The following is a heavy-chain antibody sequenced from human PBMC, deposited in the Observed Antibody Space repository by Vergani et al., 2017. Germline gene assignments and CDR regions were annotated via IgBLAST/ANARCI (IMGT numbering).Heavy chain of an antibody. CDR1: GFTFDDYA. J-gene: IGHJ3*02. CDR3: AKDIGGNSGGAFDI. CDR2: ISWNSGSI. Sequence: VQLVESGGGVVQPGRSLRLSCAASGFTFDDYAMHWVRQAPGKGLEWVSGISWNSGSIGYADSVKGRFTISRDNAKNSLYLQMNSLRAEDTALYYCAKDIGGNSGGAFDIWGQGTMVTVSS. D-gene: IGHD4-23*01. V-gene: IGHV3-9*01.